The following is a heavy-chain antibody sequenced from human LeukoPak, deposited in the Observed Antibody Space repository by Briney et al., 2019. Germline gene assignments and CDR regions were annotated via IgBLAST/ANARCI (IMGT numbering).Heavy chain of an antibody. D-gene: IGHD3-10*01. CDR2: INHSGST. J-gene: IGHJ6*02. CDR3: ARDGSGSPHYYGMDV. Sequence: SETLSVTCAVYGGSFSGYYWSWIRQPPGKGLEWIGEINHSGSTNYNPSLKSRVTISVNTSKNQFSLKLSSVTAADTAVYYWARDGSGSPHYYGMDVWGQGTTVTVSS. V-gene: IGHV4-34*01. CDR1: GGSFSGYY.